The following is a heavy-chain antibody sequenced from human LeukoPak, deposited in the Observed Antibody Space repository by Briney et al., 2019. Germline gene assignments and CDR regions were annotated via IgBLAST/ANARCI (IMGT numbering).Heavy chain of an antibody. J-gene: IGHJ4*02. CDR2: IYSGGST. Sequence: GGSLRLSCAASGFTVSSNYMSWVRQSPGKGLEWVSVIYSGGSTYYADSVKGRFTISRDNSKNTLYLQMNSLRAEDTAVYYCTAGSYYSPDYWGQGTLVTVSS. D-gene: IGHD1-26*01. CDR3: TAGSYYSPDY. V-gene: IGHV3-53*01. CDR1: GFTVSSNY.